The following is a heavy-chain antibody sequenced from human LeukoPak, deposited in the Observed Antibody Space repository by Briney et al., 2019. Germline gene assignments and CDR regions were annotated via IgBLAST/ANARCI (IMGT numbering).Heavy chain of an antibody. Sequence: PSETLSLTSAVSGDSISNDYYWGWIRQPPGKGLEWIGSINHYGTAYYNPSLKSRVIISVDTSKNQFSLKLISVTATDTAVYYCARAYTKTTGLAVPWGDWAQGTLITVSS. V-gene: IGHV4-38-2*01. CDR3: ARAYTKTTGLAVPWGD. CDR2: INHYGTA. CDR1: GDSISNDYY. J-gene: IGHJ4*02. D-gene: IGHD6-19*01.